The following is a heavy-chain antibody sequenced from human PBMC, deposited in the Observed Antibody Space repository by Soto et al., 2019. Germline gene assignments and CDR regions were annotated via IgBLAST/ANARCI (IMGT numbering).Heavy chain of an antibody. CDR2: IYYSGST. CDR1: GGSISSYY. V-gene: IGHV4-59*01. Sequence: PSETLSLTCTVSGGSISSYYWSWIRQPPGKGLEWIGYIYYSGSTNYSPSLKSRVTISVDTSKNQFSLKLSSVTAADTAVYYCANAGYCSGGSCYGMDVWGQGTTVTVSS. CDR3: ANAGYCSGGSCYGMDV. J-gene: IGHJ6*02. D-gene: IGHD2-15*01.